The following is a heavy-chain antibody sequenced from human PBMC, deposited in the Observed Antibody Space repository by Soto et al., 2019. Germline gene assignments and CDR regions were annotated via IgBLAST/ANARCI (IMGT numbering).Heavy chain of an antibody. J-gene: IGHJ4*02. CDR3: ARERDTTPPLDY. CDR1: GFTFSSYS. V-gene: IGHV3-21*01. D-gene: IGHD4-4*01. Sequence: GGSLRLSCAASGFTFSSYSMNWVRQAPGKGLEWVSSISSSSSYIYYADSVKGRFTISRDNAKNSLYLQMNSLRAEDTAVYYCARERDTTPPLDYWGQGTLVTVS. CDR2: ISSSSSYI.